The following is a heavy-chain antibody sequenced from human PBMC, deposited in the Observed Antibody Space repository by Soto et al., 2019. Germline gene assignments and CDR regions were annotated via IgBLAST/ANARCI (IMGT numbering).Heavy chain of an antibody. CDR3: ARQQLEANYFDY. V-gene: IGHV1-69*01. D-gene: IGHD6-13*01. J-gene: IGHJ4*02. CDR1: GGTFSSYA. Sequence: QVQLVQSGAEVKKPGSSVKVSCKASGGTFSSYAISWVRQAPGQGLEWMGGIIPIFGTANYAQKLQGRVTINADESTSTAYMELSSLRSEDTSVYYCARQQLEANYFDYWGQGTLVTVSS. CDR2: IIPIFGTA.